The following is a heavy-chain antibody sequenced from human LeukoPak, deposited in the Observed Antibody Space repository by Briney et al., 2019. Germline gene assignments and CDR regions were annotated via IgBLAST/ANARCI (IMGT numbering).Heavy chain of an antibody. CDR2: IKQDGSEK. V-gene: IGHV3-7*02. Sequence: GGSLRLSCAASGFTFSSYWMSWVRQTPGKGLEWVANIKQDGSEKYYVDSVKGRFTISRDNAKNSLYLQMNSLRAEDTAVYYCAKTYYYGSGSYYKFLDYWGQGTLVTVSS. CDR3: AKTYYYGSGSYYKFLDY. J-gene: IGHJ4*02. D-gene: IGHD3-10*01. CDR1: GFTFSSYW.